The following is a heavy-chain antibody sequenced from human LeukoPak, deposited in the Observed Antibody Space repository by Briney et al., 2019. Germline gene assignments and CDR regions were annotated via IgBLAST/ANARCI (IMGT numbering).Heavy chain of an antibody. CDR3: AKDANNFYYFDF. CDR2: IWSDGSNE. V-gene: IGHV3-33*06. Sequence: PGGSLRLSCEASGFIFSVYGMHWVRQAPGKGLEWVAVIWSDGSNEYYADSVKGRFTISRDNSMNRVYLKMNSLRAEDTAVYYCAKDANNFYYFDFWGQGTLVTVSS. J-gene: IGHJ4*02. CDR1: GFIFSVYG. D-gene: IGHD5-24*01.